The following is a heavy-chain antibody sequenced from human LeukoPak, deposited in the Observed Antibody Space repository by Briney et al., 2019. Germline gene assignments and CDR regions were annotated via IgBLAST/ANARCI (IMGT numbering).Heavy chain of an antibody. D-gene: IGHD2-15*01. CDR3: ARGPPVLGYCSGGSCYSDAFDI. J-gene: IGHJ3*02. Sequence: GGSLRLSCAASGFTFSSYSMNWVRQAPGKGLEWDSSISSSSSYIYYADSVKGRFTISRDNAKNSLYLQMNSLRAEDTAVYYCARGPPVLGYCSGGSCYSDAFDIWGQGTMVTVSS. CDR2: ISSSSSYI. V-gene: IGHV3-21*01. CDR1: GFTFSSYS.